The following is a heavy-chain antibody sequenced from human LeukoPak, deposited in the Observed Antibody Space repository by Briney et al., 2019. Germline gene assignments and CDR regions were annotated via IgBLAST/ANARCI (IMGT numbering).Heavy chain of an antibody. CDR1: GFSLSTSGVG. J-gene: IGHJ5*02. CDR3: AHYLGGESVPGGPAEPYNWFDP. V-gene: IGHV2-5*02. D-gene: IGHD7-27*01. Sequence: SGPTLVNPTQTLTLTCTFSGFSLSTSGVGVGWIRQPPGKALEWLALIYWDDDKRYSPSLKSRLTITKDTSKNQVVLTMTNMDPVDTATYYCAHYLGGESVPGGPAEPYNWFDPWGQGTLVTVSS. CDR2: IYWDDDK.